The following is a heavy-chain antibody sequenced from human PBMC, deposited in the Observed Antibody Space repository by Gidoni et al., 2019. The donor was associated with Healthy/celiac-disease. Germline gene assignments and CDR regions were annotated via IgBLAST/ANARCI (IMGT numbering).Heavy chain of an antibody. CDR1: GFTFKYAW. Sequence: EVQLVEYGGGLVKPGGSLRLSCAASGFTFKYAWMTWVRRAPGKGLELVCRAKSESAGGTRDYAAPVKGRFTISRDDSNNTLYLHMNSLKTEDTAVYYCTTDQRIYFDSSGYYYQDYWGQGTLVTVSS. V-gene: IGHV3-15*01. D-gene: IGHD3-22*01. J-gene: IGHJ4*02. CDR3: TTDQRIYFDSSGYYYQDY. CDR2: AKSESAGGTR.